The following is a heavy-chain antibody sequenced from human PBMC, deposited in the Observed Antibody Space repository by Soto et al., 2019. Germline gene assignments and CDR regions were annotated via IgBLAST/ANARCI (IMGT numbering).Heavy chain of an antibody. Sequence: SETLSLTCTVSGGSISSYYWSWIRQPPGKGLEWIGYIYYSGSTNYNPSLKSRVTISVDTSKNQFSLKLSSVTAADTAVYYCARLVPQGWFDPWGQGTLVTVSS. V-gene: IGHV4-59*08. CDR1: GGSISSYY. J-gene: IGHJ5*02. CDR2: IYYSGST. CDR3: ARLVPQGWFDP.